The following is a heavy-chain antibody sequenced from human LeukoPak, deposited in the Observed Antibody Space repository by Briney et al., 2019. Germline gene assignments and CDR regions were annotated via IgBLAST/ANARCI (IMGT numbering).Heavy chain of an antibody. CDR1: GFTFSSYW. J-gene: IGHJ4*02. D-gene: IGHD3-9*01. CDR3: ARGVDSAIDW. V-gene: IGHV3-7*01. Sequence: PGGSLRLSCAASGFTFSSYWMNWVRQAPGKGLEWVANINGDGRDKYYVGSVRGRFTISRDNADNALYLQMNSLRGDDTALYYCARGVDSAIDWWGRGTLVTVSS. CDR2: INGDGRDK.